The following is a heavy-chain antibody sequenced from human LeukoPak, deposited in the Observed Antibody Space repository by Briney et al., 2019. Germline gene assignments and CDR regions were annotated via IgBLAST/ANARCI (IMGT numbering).Heavy chain of an antibody. Sequence: PGGSLRLSCAASGFNVSSNYMSWVRQAPGKGLEWVSVLYGAGSTYYADSVKGRFTISRHDSHNTLFLQMNSLRAEDTAVYSCAKERGHPLANYYMDVWGKGTTVTVSS. CDR1: GFNVSSNY. D-gene: IGHD1-26*01. CDR2: LYGAGST. CDR3: AKERGHPLANYYMDV. J-gene: IGHJ6*03. V-gene: IGHV3-53*01.